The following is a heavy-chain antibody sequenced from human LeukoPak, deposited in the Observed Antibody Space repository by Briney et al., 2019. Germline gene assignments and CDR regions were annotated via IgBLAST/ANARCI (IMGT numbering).Heavy chain of an antibody. CDR1: GFTFDDYA. V-gene: IGHV3-43D*03. D-gene: IGHD6-6*01. CDR3: AKDHYSSSSGGTDY. J-gene: IGHJ4*02. CDR2: ITWDGGTT. Sequence: GGSLRLSCAASGFTFDDYAMHWVRQAPGKGLEWVSLITWDGGTTYYADSVKGRFTISRDNSKNSLYLQMNSLGAEDTALYYCAKDHYSSSSGGTDYWGQGTLVTVSS.